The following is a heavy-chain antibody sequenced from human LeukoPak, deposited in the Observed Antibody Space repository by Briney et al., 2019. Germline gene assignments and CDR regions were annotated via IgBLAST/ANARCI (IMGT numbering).Heavy chain of an antibody. V-gene: IGHV3-11*01. Sequence: GGSLRLSCAASGFTFSDYYMSWIRQAPGKGLEWVSYISSSGTTIYYADSVKGRFTISRDSAKKSLNLQMNSLRAEDTAVYYCARAKYCSSTSCYPPFGMDVWGQGTTVTVSS. CDR1: GFTFSDYY. CDR3: ARAKYCSSTSCYPPFGMDV. D-gene: IGHD2-2*01. J-gene: IGHJ6*02. CDR2: ISSSGTTI.